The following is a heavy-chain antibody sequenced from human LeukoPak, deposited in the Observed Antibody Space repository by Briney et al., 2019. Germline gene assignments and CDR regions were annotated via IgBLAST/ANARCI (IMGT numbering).Heavy chain of an antibody. CDR1: RYTFTSYN. CDR3: ARKNYGSNRWFDP. V-gene: IGHV1-8*01. D-gene: IGHD4/OR15-4a*01. CDR2: MNPNSGNT. Sequence: ASVKVSGKASRYTFTSYNINWVGQANGQGLGWMGWMNPNSGNTGYAQKFQGRVTMTRNTSISTAYMELSSLRSEDTAVYYCARKNYGSNRWFDPWGQGTLVTVSS. J-gene: IGHJ5*02.